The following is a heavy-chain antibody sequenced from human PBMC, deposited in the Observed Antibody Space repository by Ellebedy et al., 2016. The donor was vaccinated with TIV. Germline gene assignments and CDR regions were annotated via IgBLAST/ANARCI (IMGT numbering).Heavy chain of an antibody. V-gene: IGHV3-21*01. J-gene: IGHJ6*03. D-gene: IGHD3-10*02. CDR2: ISDRNSKR. Sequence: GGSLRLXXAASGFVFKSYSMNWVRQAPGKGLEWVASISDRNSKRFYSDSVKGRFIISRDDATSSLFLEMNTLRVEDTAVYYCARRMFYYHYYMDVWGKGTTVIV. CDR1: GFVFKSYS. CDR3: ARRMFYYHYYMDV.